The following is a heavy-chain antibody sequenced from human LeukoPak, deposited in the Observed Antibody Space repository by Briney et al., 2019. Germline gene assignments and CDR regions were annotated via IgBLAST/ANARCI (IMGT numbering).Heavy chain of an antibody. D-gene: IGHD3-3*01. CDR2: ISYDGSNK. CDR1: GFTFSSYA. V-gene: IGHV3-30-3*01. J-gene: IGHJ6*02. CDR3: ARGINDFRSGYYYGMDV. Sequence: PGGSLRLSCAASGFTFSSYAMHWVRQAPGKGLEWVAVISYDGSNKYYADSVKGRFTISRDNSKNTLYLQMNSLRAEDTAVYYCARGINDFRSGYYYGMDVWGQGTTVTVSS.